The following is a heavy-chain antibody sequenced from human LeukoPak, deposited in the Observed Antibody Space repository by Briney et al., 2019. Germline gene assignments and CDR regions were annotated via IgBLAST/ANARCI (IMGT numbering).Heavy chain of an antibody. D-gene: IGHD6-13*01. CDR3: ATAIAAAASPTDWFDP. CDR2: FDPEDGET. Sequence: ASVKVSCKVSGYTLTELSMHWVRQAPGKELEWMGGFDPEDGETIYAQKFQGRVTMTEDTSTDTAYMELSSLRSEDTAVYYCATAIAAAASPTDWFDPWGQGTLVTVSS. J-gene: IGHJ5*02. CDR1: GYTLTELS. V-gene: IGHV1-24*01.